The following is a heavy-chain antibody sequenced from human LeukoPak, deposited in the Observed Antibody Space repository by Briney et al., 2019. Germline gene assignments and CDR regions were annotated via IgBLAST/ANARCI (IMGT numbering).Heavy chain of an antibody. V-gene: IGHV4-39*01. Sequence: PSETLSLTCTVSGGSISSSTYHWGWIRQPPGKALEWIGTIYYSGITDYNPSLKSRVTVSLDTSKNQFSLKLSSVTAADTAVYYCARGYYYGSWSLNRLDPWGQGTLVTVSS. D-gene: IGHD3-10*01. CDR3: ARGYYYGSWSLNRLDP. CDR2: IYYSGIT. CDR1: GGSISSSTYH. J-gene: IGHJ5*02.